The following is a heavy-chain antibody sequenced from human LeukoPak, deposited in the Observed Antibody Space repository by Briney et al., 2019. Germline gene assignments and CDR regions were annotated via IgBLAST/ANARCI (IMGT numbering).Heavy chain of an antibody. Sequence: GGSLRLSCEASEFTFSRFAMSWIRQPPGTGLEWVSTLSGSGGVTYYADSVKGRFTTSRDNSKDTLYLQMDNLRADDTAVYYCAKHLGSHSFLFYYMDVWGKGTSVIVSS. V-gene: IGHV3-23*01. CDR2: LSGSGGVT. CDR3: AKHLGSHSFLFYYMDV. J-gene: IGHJ6*03. CDR1: EFTFSRFA. D-gene: IGHD2-21*01.